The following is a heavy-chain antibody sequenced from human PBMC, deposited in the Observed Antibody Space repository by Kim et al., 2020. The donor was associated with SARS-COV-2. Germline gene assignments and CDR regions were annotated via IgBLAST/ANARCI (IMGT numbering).Heavy chain of an antibody. V-gene: IGHV4-59*01. J-gene: IGHJ3*02. Sequence: SETLSLTCTVSGGSISSYYWSWIRQPPGKGLEWIGYIYYSGSTNYNPSLKSRVTISVDTSKNQFSLKLSSVTAADTAVYYCARDYGKYSSSWYPRDAFDIWGQGTMVTVSS. CDR1: GGSISSYY. D-gene: IGHD6-13*01. CDR3: ARDYGKYSSSWYPRDAFDI. CDR2: IYYSGST.